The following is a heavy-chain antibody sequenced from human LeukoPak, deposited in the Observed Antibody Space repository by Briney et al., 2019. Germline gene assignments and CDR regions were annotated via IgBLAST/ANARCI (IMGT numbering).Heavy chain of an antibody. CDR3: ASGIAVAGMGWFDP. J-gene: IGHJ5*02. V-gene: IGHV4-4*07. CDR2: IYTSGST. Sequence: SGTLSLTCTVSGGSISSYYWSWIRQPAGKGLEWIGRIYTSGSTNYNPSLKSRVTMSVDTSKNQFSLKLSSVTAADTAVYYCASGIAVAGMGWFDPWGQGTLVTVSS. CDR1: GGSISSYY. D-gene: IGHD6-19*01.